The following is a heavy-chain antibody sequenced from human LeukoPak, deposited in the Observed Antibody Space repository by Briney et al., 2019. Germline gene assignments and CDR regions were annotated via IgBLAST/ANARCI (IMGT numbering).Heavy chain of an antibody. CDR3: VKDVTGTYSGDF. D-gene: IGHD1-26*01. V-gene: IGHV3-64D*06. CDR2: IRTDGGTS. CDR1: GFTFSSYT. J-gene: IGHJ4*02. Sequence: GGSLRLSCSASGFTFSSYTMHWVRQAPGKGLQYVSSIRTDGGTSYDADSVMGRFAISRDNSKNTLYLQMSSLRPEDTAVYYCVKDVTGTYSGDFWGQGTLVTVSS.